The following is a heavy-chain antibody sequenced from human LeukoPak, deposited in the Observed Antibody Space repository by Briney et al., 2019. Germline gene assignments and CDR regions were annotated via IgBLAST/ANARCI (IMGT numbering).Heavy chain of an antibody. CDR2: IYYGGST. J-gene: IGHJ3*02. CDR3: ARVCTIFGVVISAFDI. V-gene: IGHV4-59*11. D-gene: IGHD3-3*01. CDR1: GGSISSHY. Sequence: SETLSLTCTVSGGSISSHYWSWIRQPPGKGLEWIGYIYYGGSTNYNPSLKSRVTISVDTSKNQFSLKLSSVTAADTAVYYCARVCTIFGVVISAFDIWGQGTMVTVSS.